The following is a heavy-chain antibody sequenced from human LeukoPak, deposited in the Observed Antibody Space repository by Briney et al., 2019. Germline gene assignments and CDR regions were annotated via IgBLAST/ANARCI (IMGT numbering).Heavy chain of an antibody. CDR1: GGSFSGYY. J-gene: IGHJ4*02. V-gene: IGHV4-34*01. CDR2: INHSAST. D-gene: IGHD2-21*02. CDR3: ARGAEHWPNTVVVTAIVFDY. Sequence: SETLSLTCAVYGGSFSGYYWSWIHQPPGKGLEWIGEINHSASTNYNTSLKSRVTISVDTSKNQFSLKLSSVTAADTAVYYCARGAEHWPNTVVVTAIVFDYWGQGTLVTVSS.